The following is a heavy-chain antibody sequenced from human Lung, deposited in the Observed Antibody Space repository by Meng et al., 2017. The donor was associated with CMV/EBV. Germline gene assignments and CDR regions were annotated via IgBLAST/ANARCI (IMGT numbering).Heavy chain of an antibody. Sequence: QGVLSQERPGQVEAAGTLALVRPLSGGSICSGYGWSWVRQPPGKGLEWIGEIYHSGSTNYNPSLKSRVTISVDKSKDQFSLKLSSVTAADTAVYYCASFPPPGMQWLVTDYWGQGTLVTVSS. D-gene: IGHD6-19*01. CDR2: IYHSGST. J-gene: IGHJ4*02. CDR1: GGSICSGYG. CDR3: ASFPPPGMQWLVTDY. V-gene: IGHV4-4*02.